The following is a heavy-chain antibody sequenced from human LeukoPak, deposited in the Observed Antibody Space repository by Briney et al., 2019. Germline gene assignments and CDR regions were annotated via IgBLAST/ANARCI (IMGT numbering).Heavy chain of an antibody. Sequence: PSETLSLTCTVSSASISPYYWNWIRQPAGKGLEWIGRLYPSGSSDYNPSLKSRVSISVGTSNNQFSLRVTSVTAADTAIYYCARDLSGSLYFDYWGQGILVTVSA. CDR1: SASISPYY. J-gene: IGHJ4*02. CDR2: LYPSGSS. D-gene: IGHD3-10*01. V-gene: IGHV4-4*07. CDR3: ARDLSGSLYFDY.